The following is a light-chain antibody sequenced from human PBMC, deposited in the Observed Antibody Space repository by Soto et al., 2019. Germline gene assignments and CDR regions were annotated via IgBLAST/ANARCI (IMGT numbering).Light chain of an antibody. Sequence: DIVMTQSPDSRAVSLGERATINCKSSQSVLYSSNNKNYLAWYRQKPGQPPKLLIYWASIRESGVPDRISGSGSGTDFTLTISSLQAEDVAVYYCQQYYSTPPYTFGQGTKLEIK. J-gene: IGKJ2*01. CDR2: WAS. CDR1: QSVLYSSNNKNY. CDR3: QQYYSTPPYT. V-gene: IGKV4-1*01.